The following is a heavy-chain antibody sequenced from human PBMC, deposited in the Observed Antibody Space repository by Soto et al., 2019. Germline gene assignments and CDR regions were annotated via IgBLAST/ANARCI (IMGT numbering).Heavy chain of an antibody. CDR1: GGSFSSYA. CDR2: IIPFFGTA. D-gene: IGHD1-26*01. CDR3: ARSKFSGSYSFDY. V-gene: IGHV1-69*06. Sequence: GASVKVSCKASGGSFSSYAMSWVRQAPGQGLEWMGGIIPFFGTANYAEKFQGKVTITADKSTSTAYMELSSLKSEDTAVYFCARSKFSGSYSFDYWGQGTLVTVSS. J-gene: IGHJ4*02.